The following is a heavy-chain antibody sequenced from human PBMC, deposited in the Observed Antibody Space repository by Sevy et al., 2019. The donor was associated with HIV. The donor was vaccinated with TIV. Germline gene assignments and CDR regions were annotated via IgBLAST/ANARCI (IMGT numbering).Heavy chain of an antibody. J-gene: IGHJ4*02. Sequence: GSLRLSCAASGFTFSSYSMNWVRQAPGKGLEWVSSISSSSSYIYYADSVKGRFTISRDNAKNSLYLQMNSLRAEDTAVYYCARNYDFWSGYYTDYFDYWGQGTLVTVSS. CDR2: ISSSSSYI. D-gene: IGHD3-3*01. CDR1: GFTFSSYS. CDR3: ARNYDFWSGYYTDYFDY. V-gene: IGHV3-21*01.